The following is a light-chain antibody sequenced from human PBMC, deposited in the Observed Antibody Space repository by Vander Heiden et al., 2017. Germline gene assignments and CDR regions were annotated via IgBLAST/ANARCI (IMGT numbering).Light chain of an antibody. V-gene: IGKV3-20*01. Sequence: EVVLTQSPGTLSLSPGERATLSCRASQSVSSSYLAWYQQKPGQAPRLLIYGASSRATGIPGRFSGSGSGTDFTLTISRLEPEDFAVYYCLQDCSSPHTFPGWTKAKIK. CDR3: LQDCSSPHT. CDR1: QSVSSSY. J-gene: IGKJ4*01. CDR2: GAS.